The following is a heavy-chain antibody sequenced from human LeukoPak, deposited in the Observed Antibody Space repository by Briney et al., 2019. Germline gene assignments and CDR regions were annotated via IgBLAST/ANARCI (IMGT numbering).Heavy chain of an antibody. D-gene: IGHD1-26*01. V-gene: IGHV4-59*08. J-gene: IGHJ4*02. CDR3: ARHEGGGTYPLDY. CDR1: GGSMRTYS. CDR2: ISYSGDT. Sequence: SETLSLTCTVSGGSMRTYSWSWIRQPPGKGLEWVGYISYSGDTNYNPSLKSRLTISIDTSNNQFSLKLNSVTAADTALYYCARHEGGGTYPLDYWGQGTLVTVSS.